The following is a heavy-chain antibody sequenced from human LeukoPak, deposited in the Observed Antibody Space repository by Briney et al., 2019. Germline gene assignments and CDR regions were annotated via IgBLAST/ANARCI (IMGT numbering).Heavy chain of an antibody. J-gene: IGHJ4*02. D-gene: IGHD6-13*01. V-gene: IGHV4-61*02. CDR2: IYTSGST. Sequence: SSETLSLTCTVSGGSISSGSYYWSWIRQPAGKGLEWIGRIYTSGSTNYNPSLKSRVTISVDTSKNQFSLKLSSVTAADTAVYYCATYSSSWRSFDYWGQGTLVTVSS. CDR1: GGSISSGSYY. CDR3: ATYSSSWRSFDY.